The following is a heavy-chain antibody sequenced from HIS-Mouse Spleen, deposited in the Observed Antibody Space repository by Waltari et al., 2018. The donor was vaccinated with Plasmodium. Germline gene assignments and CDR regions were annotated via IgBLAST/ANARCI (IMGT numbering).Heavy chain of an antibody. D-gene: IGHD2-8*01. CDR3: AKVAQGTRDAFDI. V-gene: IGHV3-33*06. Sequence: QVQLVESGGGVVQPGRSLRLSCAASGFTFSSYGMHWVRQAPGKGLEWVAVIWYDGSNKYYADSVKGRFTISRDNSKNTRYLQMNSLRAEDTAVYYCAKVAQGTRDAFDIWGQGTMVTVSS. CDR2: IWYDGSNK. J-gene: IGHJ3*02. CDR1: GFTFSSYG.